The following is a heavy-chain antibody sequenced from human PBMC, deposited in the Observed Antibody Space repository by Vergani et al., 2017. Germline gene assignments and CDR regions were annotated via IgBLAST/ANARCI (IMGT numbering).Heavy chain of an antibody. CDR2: IYYSGSP. V-gene: IGHV4-31*03. CDR1: GGSISSGGYY. CDR3: ARSERYCSSTSCYSWGVDY. J-gene: IGHJ4*02. D-gene: IGHD2-2*01. Sequence: QVQLQESVPVLVKPSQPLSLTSTVSGGSISSGGYYSSWIRQHPGKGLGWIGYIYYSGSPNYNPSLKSRVTISVDTSKNQFSLKLSSVTAADTAVYYCARSERYCSSTSCYSWGVDYWGQGTLVTVSS.